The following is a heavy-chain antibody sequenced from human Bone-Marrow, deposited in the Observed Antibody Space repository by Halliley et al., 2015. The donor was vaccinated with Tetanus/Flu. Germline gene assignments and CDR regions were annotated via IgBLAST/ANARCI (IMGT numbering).Heavy chain of an antibody. V-gene: IGHV3-30*18. CDR2: ISYDGSNK. CDR3: AKALYDFWSGILDY. CDR1: GFTFSSYG. Sequence: SLRLSCAASGFTFSSYGMHWVRQAPGKGLEWVAVISYDGSNKYYADSVKGRFTISRDNSKNTLYLQMNSLRAEDTAVYYCAKALYDFWSGILDYWGQGTLVTVSS. D-gene: IGHD3-3*01. J-gene: IGHJ4*02.